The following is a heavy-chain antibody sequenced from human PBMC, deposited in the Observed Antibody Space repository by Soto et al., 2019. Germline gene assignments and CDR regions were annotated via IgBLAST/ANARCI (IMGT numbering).Heavy chain of an antibody. D-gene: IGHD2-8*01. CDR2: VSNDGSNK. Sequence: SGGGVVQPGESLRLSCAASEFTFSSYAMHWVRQAPGKGLEWVAVVSNDGSNKYYADSVKGRFTISRDNSKNTLNLQMNSLRAEDTAVYYCAKDQSTNSRSYHALDVWGQGTTVTVSS. CDR3: AKDQSTNSRSYHALDV. V-gene: IGHV3-30*18. CDR1: EFTFSSYA. J-gene: IGHJ6*02.